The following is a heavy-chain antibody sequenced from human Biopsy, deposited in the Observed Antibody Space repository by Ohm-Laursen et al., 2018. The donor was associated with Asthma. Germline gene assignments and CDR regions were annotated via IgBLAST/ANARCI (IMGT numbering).Heavy chain of an antibody. J-gene: IGHJ4*02. D-gene: IGHD2-2*01. V-gene: IGHV1-69*01. Sequence: SVNVSCKSLGGTFNTYVIGWARQAPGQGLEWMGGINFVFGTTTYPQKFQDRVTITADDSTSTVYMELSSLRSENTAVYYCARKAGSCISRTCYSLDFWGQGTLVTVPS. CDR2: INFVFGTT. CDR3: ARKAGSCISRTCYSLDF. CDR1: GGTFNTYV.